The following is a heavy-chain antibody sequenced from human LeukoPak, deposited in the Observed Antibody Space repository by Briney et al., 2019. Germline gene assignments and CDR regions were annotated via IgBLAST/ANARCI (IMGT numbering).Heavy chain of an antibody. Sequence: GGSLRLSCAASGFTFSSYAMSWVRQAPGKGLEWVSVINTGGTTYYADSVKGRFTISRDNSKNTLYLQMNNLRAEDTAVYYCAKGGGIYSGSYLAYWGQGTLVTVSS. CDR3: AKGGGIYSGSYLAY. CDR2: INTGGTT. D-gene: IGHD1-26*01. CDR1: GFTFSSYA. J-gene: IGHJ4*02. V-gene: IGHV3-23*01.